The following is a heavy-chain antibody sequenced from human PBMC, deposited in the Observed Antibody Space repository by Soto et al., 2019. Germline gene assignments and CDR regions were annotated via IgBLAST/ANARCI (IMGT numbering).Heavy chain of an antibody. CDR3: ARRYCSSTSCSRELAFDI. Sequence: SETLSLTCTVSGGSISSSSYYWGWIRQPPGKGLEWIGSIYYSGSTYYNPSLKSRVTISVDTSKNQFSLKLSSVIAADTAVYYCARRYCSSTSCSRELAFDIWGQGTMVTVS. J-gene: IGHJ3*02. CDR2: IYYSGST. D-gene: IGHD2-2*01. V-gene: IGHV4-39*01. CDR1: GGSISSSSYY.